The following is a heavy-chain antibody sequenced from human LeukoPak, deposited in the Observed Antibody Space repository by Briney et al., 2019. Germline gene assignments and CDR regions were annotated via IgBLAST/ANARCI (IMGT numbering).Heavy chain of an antibody. CDR1: GFTFGDYA. D-gene: IGHD4-17*01. V-gene: IGHV3-49*03. Sequence: GGSLRLSCTASGFTFGDYAMSWFRQAPGKGLEWVGFIRSKAYGGTTEYAASVKGRFTISRDDSKSIAYLQMNSLKTEDTAVYYCTREGGDYLLDDAFDIWGQGTMVTVSS. CDR3: TREGGDYLLDDAFDI. CDR2: IRSKAYGGTT. J-gene: IGHJ3*02.